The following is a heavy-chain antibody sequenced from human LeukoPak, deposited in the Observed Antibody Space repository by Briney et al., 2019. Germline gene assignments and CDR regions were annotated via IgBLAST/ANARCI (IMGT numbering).Heavy chain of an antibody. CDR2: IYYSGST. D-gene: IGHD4-11*01. CDR1: GGSISSSSYY. J-gene: IGHJ5*02. CDR3: ARESPHDYTDWFDP. Sequence: SETLSLTCTVSGGSISSSSYYWGWIRQPPGKGLEWIGSIYYSGSTYYNPSLKSRVTISVDTSKNQFSLKLSSVTAADTAVYYCARESPHDYTDWFDPWGQGTLVTVSS. V-gene: IGHV4-39*07.